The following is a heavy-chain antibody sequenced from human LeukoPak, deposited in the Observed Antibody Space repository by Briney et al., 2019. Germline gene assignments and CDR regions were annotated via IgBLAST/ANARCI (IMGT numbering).Heavy chain of an antibody. J-gene: IGHJ5*02. V-gene: IGHV3-21*01. D-gene: IGHD6-13*01. CDR2: ISSSSSYI. CDR3: ARGGAYSSSWWPRYNWFDP. Sequence: PGGSLRLSCAASGFTFSSYSMNWVRQAPGKGLEWVSSISSSSSYIYYADSVKGRFTISRDNAKNSLYLQMNSLRAEDTAVYYCARGGAYSSSWWPRYNWFDPWGQGTLVTVSS. CDR1: GFTFSSYS.